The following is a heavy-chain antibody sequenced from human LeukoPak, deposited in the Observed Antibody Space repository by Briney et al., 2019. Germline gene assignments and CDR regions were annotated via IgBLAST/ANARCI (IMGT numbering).Heavy chain of an antibody. D-gene: IGHD2-15*01. CDR1: GGTFSSYA. J-gene: IGHJ3*02. CDR3: ARVRYCSGGSCYRDAFDI. V-gene: IGHV1-69*05. Sequence: SVKVSCKASGGTFSSYAISWVRQAPGQGLEWMGGIIPIFGTANYAQKFQGRVTMTRDTSISTAYMELSRLRSDDTAVYYCARVRYCSGGSCYRDAFDIWGQGTMVTGSS. CDR2: IIPIFGTA.